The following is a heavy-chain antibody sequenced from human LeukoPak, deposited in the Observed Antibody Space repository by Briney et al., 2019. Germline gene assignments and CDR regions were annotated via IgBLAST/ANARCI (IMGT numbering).Heavy chain of an antibody. D-gene: IGHD6-19*01. V-gene: IGHV3-48*04. CDR1: GFTFSAYN. Sequence: GGSLRLSCTASGFTFSAYNMNWVRQAPGKGLEWISYITSSSSIIYLADSVKGRFTISRDNAKNSLYLQMNSLRAEDTAVYYCARDKAVAGTLDYWGQGTLVTVSS. CDR2: ITSSSSII. J-gene: IGHJ4*02. CDR3: ARDKAVAGTLDY.